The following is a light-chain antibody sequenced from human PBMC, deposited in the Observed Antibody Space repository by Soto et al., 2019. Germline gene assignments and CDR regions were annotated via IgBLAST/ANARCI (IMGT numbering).Light chain of an antibody. J-gene: IGLJ2*01. Sequence: QSVLTQPASVSGSPGQSITISCTGTSSDVGGYNYVSWYQQHPGKAPKLMIYDVSNRPSGVSNRFSGSKSGNTASLTISGLQAEDEADYYCSSYTSSYTGVFGGGTKLIVL. CDR1: SSDVGGYNY. V-gene: IGLV2-14*01. CDR3: SSYTSSYTGV. CDR2: DVS.